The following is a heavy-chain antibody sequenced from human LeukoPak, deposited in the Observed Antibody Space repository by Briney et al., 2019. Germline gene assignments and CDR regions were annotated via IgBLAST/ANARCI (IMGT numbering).Heavy chain of an antibody. CDR3: ARGFRDYYGSGSYYRGDAFDI. Sequence: GSLRPSCAASGFTFSSYAMSWVRLAPGKGLKWVSSISGGDGSTYYANSVKGRFTISRDNSKNTLHLQMNSLRAEDTAVYYCARGFRDYYGSGSYYRGDAFDIWGQGTMVTVSS. V-gene: IGHV3-23*01. CDR1: GFTFSSYA. D-gene: IGHD3-10*01. J-gene: IGHJ3*02. CDR2: ISGGDGST.